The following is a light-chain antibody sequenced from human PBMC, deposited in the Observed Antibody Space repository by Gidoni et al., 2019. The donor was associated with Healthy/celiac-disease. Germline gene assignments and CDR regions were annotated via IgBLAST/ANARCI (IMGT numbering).Light chain of an antibody. Sequence: DIVMTQSPDSLAVSLGERATINCKSSQSVLYSSNNKNYLAWYQQKPGQPPKLLIYWASTRESGVPDRFSGSGSGTDVTLTISSLQAEDVAVYYCQQYYSTPRGTFGQGTKLEIK. J-gene: IGKJ2*02. CDR1: QSVLYSSNNKNY. V-gene: IGKV4-1*01. CDR3: QQYYSTPRGT. CDR2: WAS.